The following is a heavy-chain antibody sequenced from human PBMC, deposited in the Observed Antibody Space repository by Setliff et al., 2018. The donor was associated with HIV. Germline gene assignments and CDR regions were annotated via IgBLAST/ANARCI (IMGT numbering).Heavy chain of an antibody. D-gene: IGHD2-15*01. CDR3: ARSDCSSVRCYLGHAFEI. CDR2: IIPIIGIE. J-gene: IGHJ3*02. V-gene: IGHV1-69*02. CDR1: GGTFSDYT. Sequence: SVKVSCKASGGTFSDYTVNWVRQAPGQGLEWMGRIIPIIGIENYAQKFQGRVTITADKSTSTAYMELNSLRSDDTAIYYCARSDCSSVRCYLGHAFEIWGQGTMFTVSS.